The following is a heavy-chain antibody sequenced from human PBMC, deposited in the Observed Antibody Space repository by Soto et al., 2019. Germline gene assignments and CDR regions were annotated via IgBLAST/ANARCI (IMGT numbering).Heavy chain of an antibody. CDR1: GYTFTSYG. J-gene: IGHJ6*02. D-gene: IGHD2-2*01. CDR2: ISAYNGNT. CDR3: ARAGGYCSSTSCYYWGYYYYGMDV. Sequence: ASVKVSCKASGYTFTSYGISWVRQAPGQGLEWMGWISAYNGNTNYAQKLQGRVTMTTDTSTSTAYMELRSLRSDDTAVYYCARAGGYCSSTSCYYWGYYYYGMDVWGQGTTVTVSS. V-gene: IGHV1-18*01.